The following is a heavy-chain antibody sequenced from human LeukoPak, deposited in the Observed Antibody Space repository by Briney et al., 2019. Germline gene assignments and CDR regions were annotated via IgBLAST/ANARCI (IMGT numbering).Heavy chain of an antibody. CDR3: ARRYRDSSGWCFDY. V-gene: IGHV4-34*01. CDR1: GGSFSGYY. J-gene: IGHJ4*02. D-gene: IGHD6-19*01. Sequence: SETLSLTCAVYGGSFSGYYWSWIRQPPGKGLEWIGEINHNGSTNYNPSLKSRVTISVDTSKNQFSLKLSSVTAADTAVYYCARRYRDSSGWCFDYWGQGTLVTVSS. CDR2: INHNGST.